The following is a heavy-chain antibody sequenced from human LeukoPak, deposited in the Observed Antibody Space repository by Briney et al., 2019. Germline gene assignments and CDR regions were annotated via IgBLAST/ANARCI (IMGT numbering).Heavy chain of an antibody. CDR3: ARASPQWLVLD. D-gene: IGHD6-19*01. J-gene: IGHJ4*02. Sequence: SETLSLTCTVSGGSISSYYWSWIRQPPGKGLEWIGYIYYSGSTNYNPSLKSRVTISVDTSKNQFSLKLSSVTAADTAVYYCARASPQWLVLDWGQGTLVTVSS. V-gene: IGHV4-59*01. CDR2: IYYSGST. CDR1: GGSISSYY.